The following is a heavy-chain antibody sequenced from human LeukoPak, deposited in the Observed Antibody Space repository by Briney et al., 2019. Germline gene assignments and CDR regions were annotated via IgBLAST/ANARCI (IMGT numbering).Heavy chain of an antibody. J-gene: IGHJ3*01. Sequence: GGSLRLSCAASGFTFSDYYMSWIRQAPGKGLEWVSYISSSGSTIYYADSVKGRFTISRDNAKNSLYLQMNSLRAEDTAVYYCARGGNRILTGYSDDAFDLWGRGTMVTVSS. CDR3: ARGGNRILTGYSDDAFDL. D-gene: IGHD3-9*01. V-gene: IGHV3-11*01. CDR2: ISSSGSTI. CDR1: GFTFSDYY.